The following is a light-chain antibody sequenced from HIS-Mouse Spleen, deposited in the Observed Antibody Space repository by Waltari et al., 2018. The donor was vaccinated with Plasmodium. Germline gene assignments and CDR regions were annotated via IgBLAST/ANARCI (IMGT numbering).Light chain of an antibody. Sequence: SYVLTQPPSVSVAPGQTARIPCGGNNIGRKSEHWYQQKPGQAPVLVVYDDSDRPAGIPERFSGSNSGNTATVTISRVEAGDEADYYCQVWDSSSDHVVFGGGTKLTVL. CDR1: NIGRKS. CDR2: DDS. V-gene: IGLV3-21*02. J-gene: IGLJ2*01. CDR3: QVWDSSSDHVV.